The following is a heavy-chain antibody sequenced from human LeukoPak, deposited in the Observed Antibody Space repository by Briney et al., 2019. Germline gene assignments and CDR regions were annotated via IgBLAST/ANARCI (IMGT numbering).Heavy chain of an antibody. V-gene: IGHV3-72*01. CDR3: IRVLPGGYFY. J-gene: IGHJ4*02. Sequence: PGGSLRLSCAASGFTFSDHYMDWARQAPGKGLEWVGRIRNRANSYTTDYAASVRGRFTISRDDSNKSVFLQMNSLKTEDTAVYYCIRVLPGGYFYWGQGTLVTVSS. D-gene: IGHD3-22*01. CDR2: IRNRANSYTT. CDR1: GFTFSDHY.